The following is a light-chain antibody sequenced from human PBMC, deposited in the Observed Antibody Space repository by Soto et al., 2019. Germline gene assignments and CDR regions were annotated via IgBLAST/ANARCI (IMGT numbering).Light chain of an antibody. J-gene: IGKJ5*01. Sequence: DIQMTQSPSSLSASVGDRATITCRASQSISNYLAWYQQKPGKVPKLLIYAASTLQSGVPSRFSGSGSGTDFTLTISSLQPEDVATYYCQKYNSAPQTFGQGTRLEIK. CDR1: QSISNY. CDR2: AAS. CDR3: QKYNSAPQT. V-gene: IGKV1-27*01.